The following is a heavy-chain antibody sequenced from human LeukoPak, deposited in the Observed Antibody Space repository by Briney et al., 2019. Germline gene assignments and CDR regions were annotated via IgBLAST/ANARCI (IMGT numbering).Heavy chain of an antibody. CDR3: ARGPPEYYYGSGSYGYWFDP. D-gene: IGHD3-10*01. Sequence: SETLSLTCTVSGGSISSYYWSWIRQPPGKGLEWIGYIYYSGSTNYNPSLKSRVTISVDTSKNQFSLKLSSVTAADTAVYYCARGPPEYYYGSGSYGYWFDPWAREPWSPSPQ. CDR1: GGSISSYY. J-gene: IGHJ5*02. CDR2: IYYSGST. V-gene: IGHV4-59*01.